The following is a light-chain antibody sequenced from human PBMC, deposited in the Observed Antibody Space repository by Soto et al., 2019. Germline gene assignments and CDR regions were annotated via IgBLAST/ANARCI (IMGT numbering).Light chain of an antibody. CDR1: QSVTSF. CDR2: DAS. V-gene: IGKV3-11*01. J-gene: IGKJ4*01. CDR3: QQRINWPLT. Sequence: EIVLTQSPATLSLSKGERATLSCRASQSVTSFLAWYQQKPGQAPRLLIYDASNRATGIPARFSGRGSGTDFTLTISSLEPEDFAVYYCQQRINWPLTFGGGTKVEIK.